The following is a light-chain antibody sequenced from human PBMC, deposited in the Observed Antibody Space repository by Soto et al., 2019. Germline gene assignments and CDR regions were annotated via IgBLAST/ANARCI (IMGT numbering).Light chain of an antibody. J-gene: IGKJ1*01. Sequence: DIQMTQSPSTLSASVGDRVTITCRASQSISSWLAWYQQKPGKAPKLLIYKASSLESGVPSRFSGSGSGTEFTLTISSLQSDDIATYYCQMYNSYLWAFGQGTKV. CDR2: KAS. CDR1: QSISSW. V-gene: IGKV1-5*03. CDR3: QMYNSYLWA.